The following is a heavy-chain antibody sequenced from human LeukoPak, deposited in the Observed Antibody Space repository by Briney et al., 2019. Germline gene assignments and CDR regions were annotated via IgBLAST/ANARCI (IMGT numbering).Heavy chain of an antibody. CDR3: ARGSPPRRNYDSSGYYSYYFDY. V-gene: IGHV1-46*01. Sequence: ASVKVSCKASGYTFTNYYMHWVRQAPGQGLEWMGIINPSGGSTSYAQKFQGRVTMTTDTSTSTVYMELRSLRSDDTAVYYCARGSPPRRNYDSSGYYSYYFDYWGQGTLVTVSS. D-gene: IGHD3-22*01. CDR2: INPSGGST. J-gene: IGHJ4*02. CDR1: GYTFTNYY.